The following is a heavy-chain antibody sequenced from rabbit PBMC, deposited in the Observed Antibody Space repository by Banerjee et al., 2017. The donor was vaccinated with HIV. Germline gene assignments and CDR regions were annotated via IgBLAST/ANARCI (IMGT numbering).Heavy chain of an antibody. CDR1: GFSFSSSYW. J-gene: IGHJ6*01. CDR2: IYVGSSANT. V-gene: IGHV1S45*01. CDR3: ARDGLYYGMDL. Sequence: QEQLEESGGDLVKPEGSLTLTCTASGFSFSSSYWMCWVRQAPGKGLEWIACIYVGSSANTYYASWAKGRFTISKTSSTTVTLQMTSLTAADTATYFCARDGLYYGMDLWGPGTLVTVS.